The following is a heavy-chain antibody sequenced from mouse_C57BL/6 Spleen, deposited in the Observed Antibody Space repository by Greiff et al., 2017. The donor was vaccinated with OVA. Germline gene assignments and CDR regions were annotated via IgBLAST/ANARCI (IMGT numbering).Heavy chain of an antibody. V-gene: IGHV2-6-1*01. D-gene: IGHD2-4*01. CDR1: GFSLTSYG. Sequence: VMLVESGPGLVAPSQSLSITCTVSGFSLTSYGVHWVRQPPGKGLEWLVVIWSDGSTTYNSALKSRLSISKDNSKSQVFLKMNSLQTDDTAMYYCARHVDYDVGYAMDYWGQGTSVTVSS. CDR2: IWSDGST. CDR3: ARHVDYDVGYAMDY. J-gene: IGHJ4*01.